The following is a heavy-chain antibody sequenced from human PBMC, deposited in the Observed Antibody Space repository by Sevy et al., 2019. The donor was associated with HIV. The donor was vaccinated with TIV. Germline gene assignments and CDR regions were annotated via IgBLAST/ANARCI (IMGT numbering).Heavy chain of an antibody. V-gene: IGHV3-30-3*01. CDR3: ARVVAYCGGDCYAGGYFDY. J-gene: IGHJ4*02. CDR1: GFTFSSYA. CDR2: ISYDGSNK. D-gene: IGHD2-21*02. Sequence: GESLKISCAASGFTFSSYAMHWVRQAPGKGLEWVAVISYDGSNKYYADSVKGRFTISRDNSKNTLYLQMNSLRAEETAVNYCARVVAYCGGDCYAGGYFDYWGQGTLVTVSS.